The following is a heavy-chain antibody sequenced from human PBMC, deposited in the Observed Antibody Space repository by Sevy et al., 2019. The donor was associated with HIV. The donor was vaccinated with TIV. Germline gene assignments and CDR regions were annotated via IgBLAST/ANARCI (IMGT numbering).Heavy chain of an antibody. J-gene: IGHJ3*02. D-gene: IGHD3-22*01. V-gene: IGHV3-48*03. CDR3: ARERYDSSGYYYPISFDI. CDR2: ISGIGGTI. CDR1: GFSFSTYE. Sequence: GGSLRLSCEASGFSFSTYEMNWVRQAPGKGLEWISYISGIGGTIYYADSVKGRFTISRDNAKTFLYLQMNSLRAEDTAIYYCARERYDSSGYYYPISFDIWGQGTMVTVSS.